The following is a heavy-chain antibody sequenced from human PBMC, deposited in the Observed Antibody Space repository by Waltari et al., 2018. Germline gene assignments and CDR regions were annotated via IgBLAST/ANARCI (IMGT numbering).Heavy chain of an antibody. J-gene: IGHJ6*03. Sequence: QLLESGGGLIQPGGSLRLSCEGSGITFRAYSMTWGRQPPGKGLDFVAIIIDVSSYIKHGDSVKGRFSVYRDNSKNTLYLQMDRLRAEDSALYYCAKNGGSGEGLDYMDVWGKGAPVTVSS. CDR3: AKNGGSGEGLDYMDV. V-gene: IGHV3-23*01. D-gene: IGHD3-10*01. CDR1: GITFRAYS. CDR2: IIDVSSYI.